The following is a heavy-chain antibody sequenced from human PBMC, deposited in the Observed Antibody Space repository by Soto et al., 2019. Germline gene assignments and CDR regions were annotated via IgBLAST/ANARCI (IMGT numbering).Heavy chain of an antibody. D-gene: IGHD2-21*02. CDR2: INHSGST. V-gene: IGHV4-34*01. CDR1: GGSFSGYY. J-gene: IGHJ5*02. CDR3: ARGGIVVVTATNWFDP. Sequence: SETLSLTCAVYGGSFSGYYWSWIRQPPGKGLEWIGEINHSGSTNYNPSLKSRVTISVDTSKNQFSLKLSSVTAADTAVYYCARGGIVVVTATNWFDPWGQGTLVT.